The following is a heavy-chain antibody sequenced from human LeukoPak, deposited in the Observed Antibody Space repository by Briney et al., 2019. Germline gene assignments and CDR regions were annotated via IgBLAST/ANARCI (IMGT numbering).Heavy chain of an antibody. J-gene: IGHJ4*02. CDR3: AREHSGSYFFDY. V-gene: IGHV3-48*03. CDR1: GFTFSSYE. CDR2: ISSSGSTI. D-gene: IGHD1-26*01. Sequence: GGSLRLSCAASGFTFSSYEMNWVRQAPGKGLEWVSYISSSGSTIYYADSVKGRFTISRDNAKNSLYLQMNSLRAEDTALYYCAREHSGSYFFDYWGQGTLVTVSS.